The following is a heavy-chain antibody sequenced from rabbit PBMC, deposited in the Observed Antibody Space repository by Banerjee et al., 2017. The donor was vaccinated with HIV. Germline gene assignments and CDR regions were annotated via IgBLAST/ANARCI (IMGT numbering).Heavy chain of an antibody. V-gene: IGHV1S47*01. D-gene: IGHD4-2*01. CDR2: IDAIFDST. J-gene: IGHJ4*01. Sequence: QEQLVESGGGLVQPGGSLTLTCKASGFDFSSYYMCWVRQAPGKGLERIGYIDAIFDSTTHATWVNGRFTISLDNGQNTVFLQMSSLTAADTATYFCARDAGYAGSNLWGQGTLVTVS. CDR1: GFDFSSYY. CDR3: ARDAGYAGSNL.